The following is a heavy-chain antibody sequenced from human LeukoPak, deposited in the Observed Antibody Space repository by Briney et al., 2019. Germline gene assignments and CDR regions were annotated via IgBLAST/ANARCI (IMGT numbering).Heavy chain of an antibody. J-gene: IGHJ6*03. Sequence: SETLSLTCTVSGGSISSSSYSWGWIRQPPGKGLEWIGSIYYSGSTYYNPSLKSRVTISVDTSKNQFSLKLSSVTAADTAVYYCARGRIAARHYYYYYMDVWGKGTTVTISS. V-gene: IGHV4-39*01. CDR2: IYYSGST. CDR3: ARGRIAARHYYYYYMDV. CDR1: GGSISSSSYS. D-gene: IGHD6-6*01.